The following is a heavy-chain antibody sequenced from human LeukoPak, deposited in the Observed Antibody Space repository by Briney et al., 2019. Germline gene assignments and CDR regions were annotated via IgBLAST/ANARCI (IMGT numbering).Heavy chain of an antibody. V-gene: IGHV3-33*01. Sequence: GGSLRLSCAVSGFTFSGYGMHWVRQPPGKGLEWVAVIWSDGSNKYYEDSVKGRFTISRDNSKNTLYLQMNRLRAEDTAVYYCARGIYSGYHYFDYWGQGTLVTVSS. J-gene: IGHJ4*02. CDR1: GFTFSGYG. CDR3: ARGIYSGYHYFDY. D-gene: IGHD5-12*01. CDR2: IWSDGSNK.